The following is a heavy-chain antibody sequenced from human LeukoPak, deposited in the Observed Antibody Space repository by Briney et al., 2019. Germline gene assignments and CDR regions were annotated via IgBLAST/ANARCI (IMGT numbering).Heavy chain of an antibody. D-gene: IGHD2-2*01. CDR1: GYTFTSYD. CDR2: MSPNSGDT. J-gene: IGHJ4*02. Sequence: ASVKVSCKASGYTFTSYDFNWVRQATGQRPEWMGWMSPNSGDTGYAQKFQDRVTMTRNTSISTAYMELSSLRSEDTAVYYCARRYCSSTSCHYFDYWGQGTLVTVSS. CDR3: ARRYCSSTSCHYFDY. V-gene: IGHV1-8*01.